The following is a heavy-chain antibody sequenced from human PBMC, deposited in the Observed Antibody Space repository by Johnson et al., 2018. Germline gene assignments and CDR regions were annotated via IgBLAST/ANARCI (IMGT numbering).Heavy chain of an antibody. V-gene: IGHV3-9*01. CDR3: ARDENYCSSTSCYPLAQH. Sequence: VQLVESGGGLVQPGRSXRLSCAASGFTFDDYAMHWVRQAPGKGLEWVSGISWNSGSIGYADSVKGRFTISRDNAKNTLYLQMNSLRAEDTAVYYCARDENYCSSTSCYPLAQHWGQGTLVTVSS. CDR2: ISWNSGSI. J-gene: IGHJ1*01. CDR1: GFTFDDYA. D-gene: IGHD2-2*01.